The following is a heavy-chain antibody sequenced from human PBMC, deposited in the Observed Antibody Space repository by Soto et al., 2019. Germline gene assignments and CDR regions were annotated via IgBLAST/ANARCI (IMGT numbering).Heavy chain of an antibody. Sequence: SLKVSCKASGCTFSSYAISWVRQAPGQGLEWMGGIIPIFGTANYAQKFQGRVTITADESTSTAYMELSSLRSEDTAVYYCARGTTVVTPCEYLGEGTLVNVTS. CDR1: GCTFSSYA. D-gene: IGHD4-17*01. CDR2: IIPIFGTA. V-gene: IGHV1-69*13. CDR3: ARGTTVVTPCEY. J-gene: IGHJ4*02.